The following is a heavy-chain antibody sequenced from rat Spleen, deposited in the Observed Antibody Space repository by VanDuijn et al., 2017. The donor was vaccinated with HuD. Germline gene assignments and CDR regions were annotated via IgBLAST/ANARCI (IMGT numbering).Heavy chain of an antibody. CDR1: GFTFNRYW. CDR2: ISTTGSDT. D-gene: IGHD1-6*01. J-gene: IGHJ2*01. V-gene: IGHV5-31*01. Sequence: EVQLVESGGGLVQPGRSLKLSCVASGFTFNRYWMTWIRQAPGKGLEWIACISTTGSDTYYLDSVKGRFTISRDNAKSSLYLQMDSLRSEDSATYYCTRDRILRSTGFDYWGQGVMVTVSS. CDR3: TRDRILRSTGFDY.